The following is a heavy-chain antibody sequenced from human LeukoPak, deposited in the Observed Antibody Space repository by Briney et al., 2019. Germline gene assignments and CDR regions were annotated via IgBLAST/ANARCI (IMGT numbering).Heavy chain of an antibody. D-gene: IGHD1-7*01. CDR3: ARWVFGNWNCFDY. CDR1: GGSFSGYY. Sequence: SETLSLTCAVYGGSFSGYYWSWIRQPPGKGLEWIGEINHSGSTNYNPSLKSRVTISVDTSKNQFSLKLSSVTAADTAVYYCARWVFGNWNCFDYWGQGTLVTVSS. CDR2: INHSGST. J-gene: IGHJ4*02. V-gene: IGHV4-34*01.